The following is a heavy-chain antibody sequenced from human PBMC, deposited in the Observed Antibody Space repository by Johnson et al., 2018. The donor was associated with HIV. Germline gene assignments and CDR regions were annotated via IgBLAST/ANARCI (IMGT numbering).Heavy chain of an antibody. CDR1: GFTFSSYA. CDR3: ARDGDSSSGYQPDAFDI. V-gene: IGHV3-30-3*01. CDR2: ISYDGSNK. J-gene: IGHJ3*02. D-gene: IGHD3-22*01. Sequence: QVQLVESGGGVVQPGRSLRLSCAASGFTFSSYAMHWVRQAPGQGLEWVAVISYDGSNKYYADSVQGRFSISRANSKNTLYLQINSLRAEDTALYYCARDGDSSSGYQPDAFDIWGQGTMVTVSS.